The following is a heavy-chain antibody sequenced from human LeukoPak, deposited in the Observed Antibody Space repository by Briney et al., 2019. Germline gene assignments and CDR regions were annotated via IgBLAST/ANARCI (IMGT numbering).Heavy chain of an antibody. CDR1: GFTFSSYS. Sequence: GGSRRLSCAASGFTFSSYSMNWVRQAPGKGLEWVSSISSSSSYIYYADSVKGRFTISRDNAKNSLYLQMNSLKTEDTAVYYCVRDRPMARGSGEGYYYYGMDVWGQGTTVTVSS. CDR2: ISSSSSYI. J-gene: IGHJ6*02. D-gene: IGHD3-10*01. CDR3: VRDRPMARGSGEGYYYYGMDV. V-gene: IGHV3-21*04.